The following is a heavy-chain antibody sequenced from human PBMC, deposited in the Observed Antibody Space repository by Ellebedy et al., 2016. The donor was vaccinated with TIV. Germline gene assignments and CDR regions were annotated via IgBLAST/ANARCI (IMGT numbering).Heavy chain of an antibody. D-gene: IGHD3-9*01. V-gene: IGHV4-34*01. CDR1: GGSFSGYY. CDR3: ARGDSVYDILTGYYNVPFDY. CDR2: INHSGST. J-gene: IGHJ4*02. Sequence: SETLSLTXAVYGGSFSGYYWSWIRQPPGKGLEWIGEINHSGSTNYNPSLKSRVTISVDTSKNQFSLKLSSVTAADTAVYYCARGDSVYDILTGYYNVPFDYWGQGTLVTVSS.